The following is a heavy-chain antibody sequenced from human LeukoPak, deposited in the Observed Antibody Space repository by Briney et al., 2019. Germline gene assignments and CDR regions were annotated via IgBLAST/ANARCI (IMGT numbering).Heavy chain of an antibody. CDR3: ARDRSSSWLWTYYYYGMDV. Sequence: GGSLRLSCAASGFTFSSYAMHWVRQAPGKGLEWVAVISYVGSNKYYADSVKGRFTISRDNSKNTLYLQMNSLRAEDTAVYYCARDRSSSWLWTYYYYGMDVWGQGTTVTVSS. D-gene: IGHD6-13*01. V-gene: IGHV3-30-3*01. CDR2: ISYVGSNK. J-gene: IGHJ6*02. CDR1: GFTFSSYA.